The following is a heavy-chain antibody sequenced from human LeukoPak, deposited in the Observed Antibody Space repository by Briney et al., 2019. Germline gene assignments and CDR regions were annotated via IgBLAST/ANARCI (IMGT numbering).Heavy chain of an antibody. CDR3: VREGYSSGRAPVFDI. CDR2: FGTGGET. V-gene: IGHV3-13*01. J-gene: IGHJ3*02. CDR1: GFTFSSYV. D-gene: IGHD6-19*01. Sequence: GGSLRLSCVASGFTFSSYVMHWVRQPPGKGLEWVSVFGTGGETNYLGSVRGRSTISRENARNSLYLQMNSLTAGDTAMYYCVREGYSSGRAPVFDIWGQGTTVTVSS.